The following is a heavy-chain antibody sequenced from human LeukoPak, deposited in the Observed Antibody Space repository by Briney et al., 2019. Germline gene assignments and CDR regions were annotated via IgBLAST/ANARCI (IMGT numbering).Heavy chain of an antibody. CDR1: GGSISNYL. Sequence: SETLSLTCTVSGGSISNYLWSWIRQPPGKGLEWIGYIYSSGSTDYNPSLKSRVTISVDMSKNQFSLKLSSVTAADTAVYYCARQGYGSGSYYPVWFDPWGQGTLVTVSS. V-gene: IGHV4-59*08. CDR2: IYSSGST. D-gene: IGHD3-10*01. J-gene: IGHJ5*02. CDR3: ARQGYGSGSYYPVWFDP.